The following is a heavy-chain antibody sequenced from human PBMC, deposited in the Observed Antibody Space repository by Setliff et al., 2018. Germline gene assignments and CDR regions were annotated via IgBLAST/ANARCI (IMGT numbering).Heavy chain of an antibody. Sequence: SVKVSCKASGGTFSSYAISWVRQAPGQGLEWMGGIIPIFGTANYAQKFQGRVTITRDTSASTAYMELSSLRSEDTALYYCARYNWNTNWFDPWGQGTLVTVSS. J-gene: IGHJ5*02. D-gene: IGHD1-20*01. CDR3: ARYNWNTNWFDP. V-gene: IGHV1-69*05. CDR2: IIPIFGTA. CDR1: GGTFSSYA.